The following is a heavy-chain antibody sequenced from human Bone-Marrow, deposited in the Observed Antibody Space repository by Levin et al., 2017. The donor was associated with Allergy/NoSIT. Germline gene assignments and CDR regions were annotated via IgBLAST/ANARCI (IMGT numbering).Heavy chain of an antibody. Sequence: GGSLRLSCAASGFTFSSYGMHWVRQAPGKGLEWVAITSYDGGDQKFADSVRGRFTISRDNSKNTLYLQMNDLRPEDTAVYYCAKDRCTGGVCNFFDYWGQGTLVSVSS. CDR1: GFTFSSYG. CDR3: AKDRCTGGVCNFFDY. D-gene: IGHD2-8*02. CDR2: TSYDGGDQ. J-gene: IGHJ4*02. V-gene: IGHV3-30*18.